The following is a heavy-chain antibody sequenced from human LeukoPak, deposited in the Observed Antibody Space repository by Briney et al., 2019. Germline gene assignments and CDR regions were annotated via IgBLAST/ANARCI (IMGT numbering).Heavy chain of an antibody. Sequence: PSETLSLTCAVYGGSFSGYYWSWIRQPPGKGLEWIGEINHSGSTNYNPSLKSRVTISVDTSKNQFSLKLSPVTAADTAVYYCARGRRWITGTPRGRYNWFDPWGQGTLGTVSS. J-gene: IGHJ5*02. D-gene: IGHD1-20*01. CDR2: INHSGST. CDR1: GGSFSGYY. CDR3: ARGRRWITGTPRGRYNWFDP. V-gene: IGHV4-34*01.